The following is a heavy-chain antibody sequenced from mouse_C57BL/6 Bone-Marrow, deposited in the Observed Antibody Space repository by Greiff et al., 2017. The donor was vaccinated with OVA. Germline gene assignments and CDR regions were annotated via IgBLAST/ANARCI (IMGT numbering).Heavy chain of an antibody. CDR2: SRNKANDYTT. CDR3: ARDDENREFAY. V-gene: IGHV7-1*01. Sequence: EVKLMESGGGLVQSGRSLRLSCATSGFTFSDFYMEWVRQAPGKGLEWIAASRNKANDYTTEYSASVKGRFIVSRDTSQSILYLQMNALRAEDTAIYYCARDDENREFAYWGQGTLVTVSA. J-gene: IGHJ3*01. CDR1: GFTFSDFY.